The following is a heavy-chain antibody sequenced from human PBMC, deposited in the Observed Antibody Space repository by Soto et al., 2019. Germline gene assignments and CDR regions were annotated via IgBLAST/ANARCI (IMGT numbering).Heavy chain of an antibody. CDR3: ARAHLSTQYYDILRYYMDV. D-gene: IGHD3-9*01. Sequence: GASVKVSCKASGGTFSNYGISWVRQAPGQGLEWMGGIIPLNGPPDYAQKFQGRVTITADDSATTAYMELSSLRSEDTAVYYCARAHLSTQYYDILRYYMDVWGKGTTVTVSS. CDR2: IIPLNGPP. V-gene: IGHV1-69*13. J-gene: IGHJ6*03. CDR1: GGTFSNYG.